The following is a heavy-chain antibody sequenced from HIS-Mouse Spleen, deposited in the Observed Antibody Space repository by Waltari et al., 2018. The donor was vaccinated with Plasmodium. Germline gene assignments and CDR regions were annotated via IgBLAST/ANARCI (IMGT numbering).Heavy chain of an antibody. J-gene: IGHJ4*02. D-gene: IGHD5-18*01. Sequence: QVQLQESGPGLVKPSETLSLTCTVSGGSISSYYWSWIRQPPGKGLEWIGYIYYSGSTNSNPSLKIRVTISVDTSKNQFSLKLSSVTAADTAVYYCARLRYSYGYFDYWGQGTLVTVSS. V-gene: IGHV4-59*08. CDR1: GGSISSYY. CDR3: ARLRYSYGYFDY. CDR2: IYYSGST.